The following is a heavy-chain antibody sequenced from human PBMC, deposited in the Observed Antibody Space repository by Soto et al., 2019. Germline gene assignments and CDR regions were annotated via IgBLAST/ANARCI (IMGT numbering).Heavy chain of an antibody. V-gene: IGHV3-33*01. J-gene: IGHJ6*02. CDR1: GFTFSNYG. CDR2: IWYDGSNE. D-gene: IGHD2-21*01. Sequence: GGSLRLSCAASGFTFSNYGMHWVRQAPGKGLEWVAAIWYDGSNEYYADSVKGRFTISRDNSKNTLYLQMKSLTVEDTAVYYCARSLRDYYYGMDVWGQGTTVTV. CDR3: ARSLRDYYYGMDV.